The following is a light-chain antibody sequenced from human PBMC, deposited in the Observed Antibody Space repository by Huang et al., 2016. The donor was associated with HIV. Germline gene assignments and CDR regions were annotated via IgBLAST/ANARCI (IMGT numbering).Light chain of an antibody. CDR3: HQYYRSPWT. J-gene: IGKJ1*01. Sequence: DIVMTQSPDSLAVSLGERATINCKSSQTVLYSSNNKNYLAWYQQKPGQPPKLLSYGACTRESGVPDCFSGSGSGTDFTLTISSLQAADVAVYYCHQYYRSPWTFGQGTKVEIK. CDR2: GAC. CDR1: QTVLYSSNNKNY. V-gene: IGKV4-1*01.